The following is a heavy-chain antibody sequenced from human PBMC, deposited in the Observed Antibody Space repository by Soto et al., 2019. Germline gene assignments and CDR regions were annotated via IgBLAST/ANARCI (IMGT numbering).Heavy chain of an antibody. CDR1: GFTFSSYS. J-gene: IGHJ6*03. Sequence: GGSLRLSCAASGFTFSSYSMNWVRQAPGKGLEWVSSISSSSSYIYYADSVKGRFTISRDNAKNSLYLQMNSLRAEDTAVYYCARDLSVHCSSTSCYAFYPTDYYYMDVWGKGTTVTVSS. V-gene: IGHV3-21*01. CDR3: ARDLSVHCSSTSCYAFYPTDYYYMDV. CDR2: ISSSSSYI. D-gene: IGHD2-2*01.